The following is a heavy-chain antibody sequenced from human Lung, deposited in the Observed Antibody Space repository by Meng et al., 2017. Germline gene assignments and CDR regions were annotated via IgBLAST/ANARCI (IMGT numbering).Heavy chain of an antibody. V-gene: IGHV4-34*01. CDR1: GWCFTNYY. J-gene: IGHJ4*02. Sequence: EQRQQGAAGLVLLSDTLSLSCAGSGWCFTNYYWSWIRQPPGKGLEWIGEINHSGSTNYNPSLESRATISVDTSQNNLSLKLSSVTAADSAVYYCARGPTTRAHDFDYWGQGTLVTVSS. CDR3: ARGPTTRAHDFDY. CDR2: INHSGST. D-gene: IGHD4-11*01.